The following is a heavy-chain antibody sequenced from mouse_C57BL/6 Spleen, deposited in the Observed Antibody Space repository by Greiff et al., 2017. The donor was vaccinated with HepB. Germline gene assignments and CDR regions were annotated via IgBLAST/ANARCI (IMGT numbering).Heavy chain of an antibody. V-gene: IGHV1-26*01. D-gene: IGHD1-1*01. CDR2: INPNNGGT. CDR1: GYTFTDYY. CDR3: ARGGFHGSSYYFDY. J-gene: IGHJ2*01. Sequence: VQLQQSGPELVKPGASVKISCKASGYTFTDYYMNWVKQSHGKSLEWIGDINPNNGGTSYNQKFKGKATLTVDKSSSTAYMELRSLTSEDSAVYYCARGGFHGSSYYFDYWGQGTTLTVSS.